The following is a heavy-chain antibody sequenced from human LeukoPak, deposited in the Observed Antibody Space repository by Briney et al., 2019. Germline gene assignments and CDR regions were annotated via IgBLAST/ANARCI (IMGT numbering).Heavy chain of an antibody. J-gene: IGHJ4*02. CDR1: GGSFSGYY. CDR3: ARFIPLDTAMVRGDTFDY. CDR2: INHSGST. V-gene: IGHV4-34*01. D-gene: IGHD5-18*01. Sequence: TSETLSLTCAVYGGSFSGYYWSWIRQPPGKGLEWIGEINHSGSTNYNPSLKSRVTISVDTSKNQFSLKLSSVTAADTAVYYCARFIPLDTAMVRGDTFDYWGQGTLVTVSS.